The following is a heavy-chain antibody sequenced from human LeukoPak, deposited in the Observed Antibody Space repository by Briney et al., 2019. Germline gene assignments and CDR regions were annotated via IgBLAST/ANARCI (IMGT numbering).Heavy chain of an antibody. V-gene: IGHV7-4-1*02. CDR1: GYTFTSYA. CDR3: AREVSGIAVAGNYFDY. J-gene: IGHJ4*02. D-gene: IGHD6-19*01. CDR2: INTNTGNP. Sequence: ASVKVSCKASGYTFTSYAMNWVRQAPGQGLEWMGWINTNTGNPTYAQGFTGRFVFSLDTSVSTAYLQISSLKAEDTAVYYCAREVSGIAVAGNYFDYWGQGTLVTVSS.